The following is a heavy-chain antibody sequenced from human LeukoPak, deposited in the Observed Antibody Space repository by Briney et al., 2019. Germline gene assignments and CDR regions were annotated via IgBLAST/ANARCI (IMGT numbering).Heavy chain of an antibody. D-gene: IGHD5-24*01. CDR1: GGTFSSYA. Sequence: SVKVSCEASGGTFSSYAISWVRQAPGQGLEWMGGIIPIFGTANYAQKFQGRVTITTDESTSTAYMELSSLRSEDTAVYYCARGPQMATIVYYYYYYMDVWGKGTTVTVSS. CDR3: ARGPQMATIVYYYYYYMDV. V-gene: IGHV1-69*05. CDR2: IIPIFGTA. J-gene: IGHJ6*03.